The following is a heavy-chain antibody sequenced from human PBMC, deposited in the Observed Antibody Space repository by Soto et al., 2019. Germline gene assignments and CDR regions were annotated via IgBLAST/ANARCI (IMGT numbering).Heavy chain of an antibody. D-gene: IGHD2-8*02. CDR3: FFRSVFLLGGYARYDGMDV. V-gene: IGHV1-46*01. Sequence: ASVKVSCKASGYTFTSYYMHWVRQAPGQGLEWMGIINPSGGSTSYAQKFQGRVTMTRDTSTSTVYMELSSLRSEDTAVYYCFFRSVFLLGGYARYDGMDVWGQGTTVTVSS. CDR2: INPSGGST. J-gene: IGHJ6*02. CDR1: GYTFTSYY.